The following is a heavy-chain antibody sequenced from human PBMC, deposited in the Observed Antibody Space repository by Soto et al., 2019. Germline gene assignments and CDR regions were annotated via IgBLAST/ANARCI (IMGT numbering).Heavy chain of an antibody. CDR1: GFTFSSYG. D-gene: IGHD4-4*01. Sequence: QPGGSLRLSCAASGFTFSSYGMHWVRQAPGKGLEWVAVISYDGSNKYYADSVKGRFTISRDNSKNTLYLQMNSLRAEDTAVYYCAKGIYSNYAYGMDVWGQGTTVTVSS. V-gene: IGHV3-30*18. J-gene: IGHJ6*02. CDR2: ISYDGSNK. CDR3: AKGIYSNYAYGMDV.